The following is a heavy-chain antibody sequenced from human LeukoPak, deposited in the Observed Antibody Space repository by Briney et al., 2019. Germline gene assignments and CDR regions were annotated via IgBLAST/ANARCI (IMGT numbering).Heavy chain of an antibody. J-gene: IGHJ3*02. CDR2: IYYSGST. CDR1: GGSISSGGYY. D-gene: IGHD5-12*01. Sequence: PSQTLSLTCTVSGGSISSGGYYWSWIRQHPGKGLEWIGYIYYSGSTYYNPSLKSRVTISVDTSKNQFSLKLSSVTAADTAVYYCARERRVKWIWDAFDIWGQGTMVTVSS. CDR3: ARERRVKWIWDAFDI. V-gene: IGHV4-31*03.